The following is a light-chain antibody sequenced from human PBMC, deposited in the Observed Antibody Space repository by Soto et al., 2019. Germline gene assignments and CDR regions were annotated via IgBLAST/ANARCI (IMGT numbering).Light chain of an antibody. CDR3: QQYNNWPLT. CDR1: QSVNSD. Sequence: EIVMTQSPATLSVSPGERATLSRRASQSVNSDLAWYQQKPGQAPRLLIYGASTRATGIPGRFSGSGSGTEFTLTISSLQSEDFAVYYCQQYNNWPLTFGGGTKVDVK. J-gene: IGKJ4*01. CDR2: GAS. V-gene: IGKV3-15*01.